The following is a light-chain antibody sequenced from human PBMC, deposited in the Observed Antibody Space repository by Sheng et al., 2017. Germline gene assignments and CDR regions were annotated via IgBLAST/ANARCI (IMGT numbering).Light chain of an antibody. V-gene: IGKV4-1*01. CDR2: WAS. CDR3: QQYFSTPIT. J-gene: IGKJ5*01. Sequence: DIVMTQSPESLTVSLGERATINCKSSQSVLFRSNNKNYLAWYQQKPGQPPKLLIYWASTRESGVPDRFSGSGSGTDFTLTISSLQAEDVAVYYCQQYFSTPITFGQGTRLEIK. CDR1: QSVLFRSNNKNY.